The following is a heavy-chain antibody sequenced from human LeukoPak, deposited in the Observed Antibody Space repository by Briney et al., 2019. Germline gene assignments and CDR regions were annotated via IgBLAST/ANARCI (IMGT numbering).Heavy chain of an antibody. Sequence: PSETLSLTCTVSGGSISSGDYYWSWIRQPPGKGLEWIGYIYYSGSTYYNPSLKSRVTISVDTSKNQFSLKLSSVTAADTAVHYCARDLPVTTHWYFDLWGRGTLVTVSS. CDR3: ARDLPVTTHWYFDL. CDR2: IYYSGST. CDR1: GGSISSGDYY. J-gene: IGHJ2*01. D-gene: IGHD4-17*01. V-gene: IGHV4-30-4*01.